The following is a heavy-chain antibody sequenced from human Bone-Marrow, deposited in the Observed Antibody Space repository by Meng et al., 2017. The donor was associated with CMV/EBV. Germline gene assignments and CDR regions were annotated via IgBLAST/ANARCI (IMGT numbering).Heavy chain of an antibody. D-gene: IGHD6-6*01. V-gene: IGHV3-33*06. CDR1: GFTFSTYG. Sequence: EGSLRLSCAASGFTFSTYGMHWVRQAPGKGLEWVAVIWYDGSNKYYADSVKGRFTISRDNSKNTLYLQMNSLRAEDTAVYYCAKDTGFLEYSNTPYYFDYWGQGTLVTVSS. CDR2: IWYDGSNK. CDR3: AKDTGFLEYSNTPYYFDY. J-gene: IGHJ4*02.